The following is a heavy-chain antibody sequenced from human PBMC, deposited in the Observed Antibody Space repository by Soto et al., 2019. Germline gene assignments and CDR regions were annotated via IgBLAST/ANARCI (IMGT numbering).Heavy chain of an antibody. CDR2: IYYSGST. CDR3: AISKGPANLGYGSSTSCQFSRYNWFDP. Sequence: SETLSLTCTVSGGSISSGGYYWSWIRQHQGKGLEWIGSIYYSGSTYYNPSLKSRVTISVDTSKNQFSLKLASVPAADPAVYYCAISKGPANLGYGSSTSCQFSRYNWFDPWGQGTLVTVSS. CDR1: GGSISSGGYY. D-gene: IGHD2-2*01. V-gene: IGHV4-31*03. J-gene: IGHJ5*02.